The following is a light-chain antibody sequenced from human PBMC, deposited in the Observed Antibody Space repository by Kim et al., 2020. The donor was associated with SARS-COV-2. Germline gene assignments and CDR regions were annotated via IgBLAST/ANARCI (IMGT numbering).Light chain of an antibody. CDR3: QSYDPYSHVL. CDR2: DTH. J-gene: IGLJ2*01. CDR1: GDSLGSNS. V-gene: IGLV6-57*01. Sequence: NFMLTQPHSVSESPGKTVTISCSRSGDSLGSNSVQWYQQRPGSSPTTVIYDTHLRPSGVPDRFSGSFDTSSNSASLTISGLKTEDEADYYCQSYDPYSHVLFGGGTRLTVL.